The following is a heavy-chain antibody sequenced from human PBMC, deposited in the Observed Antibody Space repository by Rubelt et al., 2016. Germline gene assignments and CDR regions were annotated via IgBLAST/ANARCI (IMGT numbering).Heavy chain of an antibody. CDR2: IYYSGST. Sequence: QVQLQESGPGLVKPSQTLSLTCTVSGGSISSGGYYWSWIRQPPGKGPEWIGYIYYSGSTNYNPSLKSRVTISVDTSKYQFSLTLSSVTAADTAVYYCASTHYGGYLLDVWGKGTTVTVSS. CDR3: ASTHYGGYLLDV. V-gene: IGHV4-61*08. CDR1: GGSISSGGYY. D-gene: IGHD4-17*01. J-gene: IGHJ6*04.